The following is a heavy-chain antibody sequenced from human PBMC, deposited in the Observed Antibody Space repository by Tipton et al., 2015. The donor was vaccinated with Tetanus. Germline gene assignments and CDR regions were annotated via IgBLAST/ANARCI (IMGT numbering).Heavy chain of an antibody. Sequence: SLRLSCAASGFTFDDYGMHWVRQAPGRGLEWVSLITWDGTSTYYADSVKGRFTISRDNSNNSLYLEMNSLRAEDTALYYCAKDGATRAYYFDYWGQGTLVTVSS. CDR2: ITWDGTST. V-gene: IGHV3-43D*04. CDR1: GFTFDDYG. J-gene: IGHJ4*02. D-gene: IGHD2-15*01. CDR3: AKDGATRAYYFDY.